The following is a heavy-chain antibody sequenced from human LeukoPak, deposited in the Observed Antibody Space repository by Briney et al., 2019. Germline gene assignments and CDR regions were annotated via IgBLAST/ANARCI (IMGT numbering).Heavy chain of an antibody. J-gene: IGHJ4*02. CDR3: ARGGYDILTGYPGGPYYFDY. D-gene: IGHD3-9*01. V-gene: IGHV3-48*03. Sequence: GGSLRLSCAASGFTFSSYEMNWVRQAPGKGLEWVSYISNSGSTIYYADSVKGRFTISRDNAKNSLYLQMNSLRAEGTAVYYCARGGYDILTGYPGGPYYFDYWGQGTLVTVSS. CDR1: GFTFSSYE. CDR2: ISNSGSTI.